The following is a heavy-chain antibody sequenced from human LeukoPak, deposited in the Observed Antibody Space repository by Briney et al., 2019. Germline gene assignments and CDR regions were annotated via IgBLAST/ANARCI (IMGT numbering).Heavy chain of an antibody. CDR1: GFTFSHYW. V-gene: IGHV3-7*01. Sequence: GGSLRLSCAASGFTFSHYWMSWVRQAPGKGLEWVANIKQDGGEEYYVDSVKGRFTISRDNAKNSQYLQMNSLRAEDTAVYYCARGPTVIWDYWGQGTLVTVSS. D-gene: IGHD4-17*01. CDR3: ARGPTVIWDY. CDR2: IKQDGGEE. J-gene: IGHJ4*02.